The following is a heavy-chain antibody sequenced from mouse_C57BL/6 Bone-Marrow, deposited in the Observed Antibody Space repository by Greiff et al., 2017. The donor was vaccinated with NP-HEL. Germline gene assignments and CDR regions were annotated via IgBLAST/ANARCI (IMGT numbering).Heavy chain of an antibody. V-gene: IGHV5-9*01. J-gene: IGHJ4*01. CDR1: GFTFSSYT. Sequence: EVKLMESGGGLVKPGGSLKLSCAASGFTFSSYTMSWVRQTPEKRLEWVATISGGGGNTYYPDSVKGRFTISRDNAKNTLYLQMSSLRSEDTALYYCARHEALRDAMDYWGQGTSVTVSS. CDR3: ARHEALRDAMDY. CDR2: ISGGGGNT. D-gene: IGHD1-1*01.